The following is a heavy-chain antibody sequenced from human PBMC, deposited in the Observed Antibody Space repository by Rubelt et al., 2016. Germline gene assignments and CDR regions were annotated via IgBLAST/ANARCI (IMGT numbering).Heavy chain of an antibody. CDR3: ARHGPGINYYYDSSAFDY. CDR2: IYYSGGT. V-gene: IGHV4-38-2*02. D-gene: IGHD3-22*01. CDR1: GYSISSGYY. Sequence: QVQLQESGPGLVKPSETLSLTCTVSGYSISSGYYWGWIRQPPGKGLEWIGHIYYSGGTNYNPSLKVRVTISVDTSKNQFSLKLSFVTAADTAVYYCARHGPGINYYYDSSAFDYWGQGTLVTVSS. J-gene: IGHJ4*02.